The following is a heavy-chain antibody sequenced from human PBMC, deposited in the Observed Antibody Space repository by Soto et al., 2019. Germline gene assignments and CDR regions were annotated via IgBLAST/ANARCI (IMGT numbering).Heavy chain of an antibody. J-gene: IGHJ6*02. CDR3: AKDRRNWNDGPRYYYGMDV. Sequence: GGSLRLSCAASGFTFSSYGMHWVRQAPGKGLEWVAVISYDGSNKYYADSVKGRFTISRDNSKNTLYLQMNSLRAEDTAVYYCAKDRRNWNDGPRYYYGMDVWGQGTTVTVSS. CDR2: ISYDGSNK. CDR1: GFTFSSYG. D-gene: IGHD1-1*01. V-gene: IGHV3-30*18.